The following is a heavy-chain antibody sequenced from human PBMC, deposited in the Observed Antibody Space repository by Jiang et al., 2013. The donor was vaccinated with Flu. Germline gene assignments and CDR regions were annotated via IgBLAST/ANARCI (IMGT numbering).Heavy chain of an antibody. J-gene: IGHJ4*02. CDR1: GYTFSGST. CDR2: IRYDGRNK. Sequence: VQLVESGGGLVQPGGSLKLSCAASGYTFSGSTMHWFRQAPGKGLEWVAFIRYDGRNKYYADSVKGRFTISRDNSKNTLYLQVNSLRAEDTAVYYCAKDPIRLGELSFDYYFDYWGQGTLVTVSS. D-gene: IGHD3-16*02. CDR3: AKDPIRLGELSFDYYFDY. V-gene: IGHV3-30*02.